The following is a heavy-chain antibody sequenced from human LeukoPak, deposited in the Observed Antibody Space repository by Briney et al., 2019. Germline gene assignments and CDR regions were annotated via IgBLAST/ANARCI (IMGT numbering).Heavy chain of an antibody. Sequence: QTGGSLRLSCAASGFTFSTYGMSWVRQAPGKGLEWLSALSGSGDRTYYADSVKGRFTISRDNSKNTLYLQMNSLRAEDTAVYSCAKDRVGALLYFDSWGQGTLVTVSS. CDR3: AKDRVGALLYFDS. V-gene: IGHV3-23*01. CDR1: GFTFSTYG. D-gene: IGHD1-26*01. CDR2: LSGSGDRT. J-gene: IGHJ4*02.